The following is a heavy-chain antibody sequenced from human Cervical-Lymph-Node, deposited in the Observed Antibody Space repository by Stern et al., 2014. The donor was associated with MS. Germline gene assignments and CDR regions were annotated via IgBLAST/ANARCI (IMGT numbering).Heavy chain of an antibody. CDR3: TRDCSGSRCEGDAFDI. Sequence: QDQLVQSGAEVKKPGASVKVSCKASGYTFTSYDFNWVRQATGQGLEWMGWMNPNSGNRGYAQRFQGRVSMTRDTSTSTAYMELSSLTSEDTAVYYCTRDCSGSRCEGDAFDIWGQGTLVTVSS. V-gene: IGHV1-8*01. CDR1: GYTFTSYD. J-gene: IGHJ3*02. CDR2: MNPNSGNR. D-gene: IGHD2-15*01.